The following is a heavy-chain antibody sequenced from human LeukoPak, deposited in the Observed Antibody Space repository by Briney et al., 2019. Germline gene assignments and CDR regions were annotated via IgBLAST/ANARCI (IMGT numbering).Heavy chain of an antibody. D-gene: IGHD6-6*01. CDR3: ARRGGSSSRRSPIDY. CDR2: IKQDGSQR. Sequence: GGSLRLSCTASGFTFSDYWMTWVRQAPGKGPEWVANIKQDGSQRYYVDSVRGRFTISRDNAKNSLFLQMTGLRAEDTAVYYCARRGGSSSRRSPIDYWGQGTLVSVSS. J-gene: IGHJ4*02. CDR1: GFTFSDYW. V-gene: IGHV3-7*01.